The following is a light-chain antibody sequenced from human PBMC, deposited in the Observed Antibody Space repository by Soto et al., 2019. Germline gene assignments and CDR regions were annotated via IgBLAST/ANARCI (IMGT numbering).Light chain of an antibody. J-gene: IGLJ2*01. CDR1: SSNIGAGYD. V-gene: IGLV1-40*01. CDR3: QSYDSSLSVV. CDR2: GYN. Sequence: QSVLTQPPSVSGAPGQRVTISCTGSSSNIGAGYDVHWYQQLPGTAPKLLIYGYNNRPSGVPDRFSGSKSGTSASLAITGLQAEDEADYYCQSYDSSLSVVFGGGTSSPS.